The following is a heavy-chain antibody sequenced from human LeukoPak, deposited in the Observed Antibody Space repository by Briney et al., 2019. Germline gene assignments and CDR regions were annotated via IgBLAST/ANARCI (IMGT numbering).Heavy chain of an antibody. CDR1: GGSISSGDYY. J-gene: IGHJ5*02. Sequence: SETLSLTCTVSGGSISSGDYYWSWIRQPPGKGLEWIGYIYYSGSTYYNPSLKSRVTISVDTSKNQFSLKLSSVTAADTAVYYCARVTTRITIFGVVILNWFDPWSQGTLVTVSS. CDR3: ARVTTRITIFGVVILNWFDP. CDR2: IYYSGST. D-gene: IGHD3-3*01. V-gene: IGHV4-30-4*08.